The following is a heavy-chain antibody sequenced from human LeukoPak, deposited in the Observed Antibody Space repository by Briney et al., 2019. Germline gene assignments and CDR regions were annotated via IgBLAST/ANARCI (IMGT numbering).Heavy chain of an antibody. Sequence: PGRSLRLSCAASGFTFSTDAMHWVRQAPGKGLEWVAVISYDGSNKDYADSVKGRFTISRDNSKNTLYLQINSLRPEDTAVYYCAKSSYYDSSGYYREYYFDFWGQGTLVTVSS. CDR2: ISYDGSNK. CDR1: GFTFSTDA. J-gene: IGHJ4*02. D-gene: IGHD3-22*01. V-gene: IGHV3-30-3*02. CDR3: AKSSYYDSSGYYREYYFDF.